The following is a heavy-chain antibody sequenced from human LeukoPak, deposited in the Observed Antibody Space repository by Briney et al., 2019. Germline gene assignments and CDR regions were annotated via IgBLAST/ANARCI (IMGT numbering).Heavy chain of an antibody. Sequence: SETLSLTCTVSGGSISSYYWSWIRQPPGKGLEWIGYIYYSGSTNYNPSLKSRVTMSVDTSKNQFSLKLSSVTAADTAVYYCARGLNDSWTGENYWGQGTLVTVSS. CDR2: IYYSGST. CDR1: GGSISSYY. CDR3: ARGLNDSWTGENY. D-gene: IGHD3-3*01. V-gene: IGHV4-59*12. J-gene: IGHJ4*02.